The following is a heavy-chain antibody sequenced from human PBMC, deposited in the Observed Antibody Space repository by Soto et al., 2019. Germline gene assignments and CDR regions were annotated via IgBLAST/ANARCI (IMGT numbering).Heavy chain of an antibody. D-gene: IGHD2-21*01. J-gene: IGHJ4*01. V-gene: IGHV3-15*07. CDR2: IKSKALGGTT. Sequence: WGLQRLSCAVAWFACSNPGVNWVRQDPGKGLEWVGRIKSKALGGTTDFAAPVRGRFAITRDDSRNMAYMQMNSLNTEDTAVYYCPTESYIPMMEARFAYWGHGTPVPVS. CDR1: WFACSNPG. CDR3: PTESYIPMMEARFAY.